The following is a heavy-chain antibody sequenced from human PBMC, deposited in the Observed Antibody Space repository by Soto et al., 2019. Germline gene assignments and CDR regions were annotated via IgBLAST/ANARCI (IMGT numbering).Heavy chain of an antibody. J-gene: IGHJ3*02. CDR1: GGTFSSYA. V-gene: IGHV1-69*13. CDR3: ARIGYCSGGNCYFNGAFDI. D-gene: IGHD2-15*01. Sequence: GASVKVSCKASGGTFSSYAISWVRQAPGQGLEWMGGIIPIFGTANYAQKFQGRVTITADESTSTAYMELSSLRSEDTAVYYCARIGYCSGGNCYFNGAFDIWGQGTMVTVSS. CDR2: IIPIFGTA.